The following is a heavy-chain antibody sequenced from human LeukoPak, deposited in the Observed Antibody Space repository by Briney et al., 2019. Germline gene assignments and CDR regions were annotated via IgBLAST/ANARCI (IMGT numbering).Heavy chain of an antibody. CDR3: ARHLADSSGLSMNAFAI. CDR1: GYSFTTYW. J-gene: IGHJ3*02. Sequence: GESLKISCKGSGYSFTTYWIGRVRQMPGKGLEWMGIIYPGVYPGDSDTRYSPSFQGQVTISADKSISTAHLQWSSLKASDTAMYYCARHLADSSGLSMNAFAIWGQRTMVTVSS. D-gene: IGHD6-19*01. V-gene: IGHV5-51*01. CDR2: IYPGVYPGDSDT.